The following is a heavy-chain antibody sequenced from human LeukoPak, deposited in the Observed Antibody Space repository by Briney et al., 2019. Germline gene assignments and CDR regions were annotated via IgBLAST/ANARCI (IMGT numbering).Heavy chain of an antibody. J-gene: IGHJ4*02. V-gene: IGHV3-7*01. CDR1: GFTPYW. CDR2: IKQDGSEK. CDR3: ASPAYGDYALFDY. Sequence: PGGSLRLSCAASGFTPYWMSWVRQAPGQGREGVANIKQDGSEKYYVDSVKGRFTISRDNVKNSLYLQMNSLRAEDTAVYYCASPAYGDYALFDYWGQGTLVTVSS. D-gene: IGHD4-17*01.